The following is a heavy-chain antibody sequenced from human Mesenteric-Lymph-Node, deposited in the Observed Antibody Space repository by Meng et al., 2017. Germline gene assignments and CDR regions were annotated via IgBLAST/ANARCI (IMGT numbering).Heavy chain of an antibody. CDR3: ARGGRFGEGDHGMDV. Sequence: ASVKVSCKASGYPFSDYFVQWVRQAPGQGLEWMGWINPNTGGTDYAQKFQGRVTMTRDTSISTAYMELSRLTSDDTAVYYCARGGRFGEGDHGMDVWGQGTTVTVSS. D-gene: IGHD3-10*01. V-gene: IGHV1-2*02. CDR1: GYPFSDYF. J-gene: IGHJ6*02. CDR2: INPNTGGT.